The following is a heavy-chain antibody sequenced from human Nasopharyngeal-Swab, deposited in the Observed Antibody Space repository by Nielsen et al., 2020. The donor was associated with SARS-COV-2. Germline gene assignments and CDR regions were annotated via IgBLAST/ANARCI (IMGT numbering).Heavy chain of an antibody. Sequence: SLKISCVASGFPFDDYAMSWVRLLPGRGLQWVAGITWNSGNIGYADSVKGRFTISRDNSKNTLYLQMNSLRGEDTAVYYCVKDRATEWELPTGADYWGQGTPVTVSS. V-gene: IGHV3-9*01. J-gene: IGHJ4*02. CDR2: ITWNSGNI. CDR1: GFPFDDYA. CDR3: VKDRATEWELPTGADY. D-gene: IGHD1-26*01.